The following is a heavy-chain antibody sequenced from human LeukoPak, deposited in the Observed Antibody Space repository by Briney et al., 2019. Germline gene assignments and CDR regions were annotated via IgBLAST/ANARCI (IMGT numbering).Heavy chain of an antibody. D-gene: IGHD3-9*01. Sequence: ASVKVSCKASGGTFSSYAISWARQAPGQGLEWMGGIIPIFGTANYAQKFQGRVTITADESTSTAYMELSSLRSEDTAVYYCARDRTYYDILTGQRKLKNYYYGMDVWGKGTTVTVSS. V-gene: IGHV1-69*13. CDR2: IIPIFGTA. CDR1: GGTFSSYA. CDR3: ARDRTYYDILTGQRKLKNYYYGMDV. J-gene: IGHJ6*04.